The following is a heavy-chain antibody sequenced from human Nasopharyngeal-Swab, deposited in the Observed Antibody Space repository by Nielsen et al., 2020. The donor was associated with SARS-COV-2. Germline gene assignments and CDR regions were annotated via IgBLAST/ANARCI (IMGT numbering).Heavy chain of an antibody. Sequence: SETLSLTCAVYGGSFSGYYWSWIRQPPGKGLEWIGYIYHSGSTYYNPSLKSRVTISVDTSKNQFSLKLSSVTAADTAVYYCARDNRLEDIVVVPAAIHYYYYMDVWGKGTTVTVSS. V-gene: IGHV4-34*09. CDR1: GGSFSGYY. CDR2: IYHSGST. J-gene: IGHJ6*03. D-gene: IGHD2-2*01. CDR3: ARDNRLEDIVVVPAAIHYYYYMDV.